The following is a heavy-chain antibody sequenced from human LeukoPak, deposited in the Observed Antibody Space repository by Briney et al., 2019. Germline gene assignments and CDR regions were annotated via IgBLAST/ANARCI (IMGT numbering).Heavy chain of an antibody. CDR3: AKQYYYDSSGYYYGAFDI. CDR1: GYTFTSYA. CDR2: INAGNGNT. V-gene: IGHV1-3*01. Sequence: ASVKVSCTASGYTFTSYAMHWVRQAPGQRLEWMGWINAGNGNTKYSQKFQGRVTITRDTSASTAYMELSSLRSEDTAVYYCAKQYYYDSSGYYYGAFDIWGQGTMVTVSS. D-gene: IGHD3-22*01. J-gene: IGHJ3*02.